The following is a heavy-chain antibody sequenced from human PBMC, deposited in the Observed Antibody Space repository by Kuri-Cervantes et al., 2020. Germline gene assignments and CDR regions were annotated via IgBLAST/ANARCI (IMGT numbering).Heavy chain of an antibody. D-gene: IGHD2-21*01. Sequence: ASVKVSCKASGYTFTSYGISWVRQAPGQGLEWMGWISAYNGNTNYAQKFQGRVTITADESTSTAYMELSSLRSEDTAVYYCARTTIPIHAFDIWGQGTMVTVSS. J-gene: IGHJ3*02. V-gene: IGHV1-18*01. CDR1: GYTFTSYG. CDR3: ARTTIPIHAFDI. CDR2: ISAYNGNT.